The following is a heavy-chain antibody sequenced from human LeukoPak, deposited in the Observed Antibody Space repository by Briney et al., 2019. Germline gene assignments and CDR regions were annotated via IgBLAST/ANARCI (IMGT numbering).Heavy chain of an antibody. CDR2: ISYDGSNK. CDR1: GFSVSSNY. J-gene: IGHJ4*02. Sequence: GGSLRLSCAASGFSVSSNYMTWVRQAPGEGLEWVAVISYDGSNKYYADSVKGRFTISRDNSKNTLYLQMNSLRAEDTAVYYCARRGAARDFDYWGQGTLVTVSS. CDR3: ARRGAARDFDY. V-gene: IGHV3-30*01. D-gene: IGHD6-6*01.